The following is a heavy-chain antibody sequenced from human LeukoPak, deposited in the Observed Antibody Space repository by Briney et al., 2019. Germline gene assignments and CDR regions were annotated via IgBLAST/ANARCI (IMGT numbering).Heavy chain of an antibody. D-gene: IGHD5-24*01. CDR1: GGTFDDYA. CDR3: AKDRGLRNQWLQLTHDY. Sequence: GMSLRLSCAASGGTFDDYAMHWVRQAPGKGLEWVSGISWNSGSISYADSVRGRFTTSRDNAKTSLYLQMNSRRAEDTALYYCAKDRGLRNQWLQLTHDYWGQGTLVSVSS. CDR2: ISWNSGSI. V-gene: IGHV3-9*01. J-gene: IGHJ4*02.